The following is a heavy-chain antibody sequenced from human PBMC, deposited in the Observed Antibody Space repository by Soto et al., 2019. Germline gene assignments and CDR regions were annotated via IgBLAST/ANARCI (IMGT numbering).Heavy chain of an antibody. CDR3: ATWGGAEPLFDY. CDR2: IYYSGST. CDR1: GGSISSYY. V-gene: IGHV4-59*01. Sequence: QVQLQESGPGLVKPSETLSLTCTVSGGSISSYYWSWIRQPPGKGLEWIGYIYYSGSTNYNPSLKSRVTISVDTSKNQFSLKLSSVTAADTAVYYCATWGGAEPLFDYWGQGTLVTVSS. J-gene: IGHJ4*02. D-gene: IGHD3-16*01.